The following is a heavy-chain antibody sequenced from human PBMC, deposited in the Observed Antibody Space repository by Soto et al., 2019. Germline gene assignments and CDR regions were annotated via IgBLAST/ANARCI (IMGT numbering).Heavy chain of an antibody. CDR3: ARDGGIVPAPLPYYSYGMDV. Sequence: EVQLVESGGGLVQPGGSLRLSCAASGITFSSYWMSWVRQAPGKGLEWVANIKHDGSETYSVDSVKGRFTISRDNAKNSLFLQMNSLRAEDTAVYYCARDGGIVPAPLPYYSYGMDVWGQGTTVTVSS. V-gene: IGHV3-7*01. CDR1: GITFSSYW. CDR2: IKHDGSET. J-gene: IGHJ6*02. D-gene: IGHD2-2*02.